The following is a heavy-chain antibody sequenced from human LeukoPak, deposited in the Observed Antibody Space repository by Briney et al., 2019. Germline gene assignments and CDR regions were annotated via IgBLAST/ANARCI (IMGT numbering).Heavy chain of an antibody. Sequence: ASVKVSCKASGYTFTGYYMHWVRQAPGQGLEWMGWINPNSGGTNYAQKFQGWVTMTRDTSISTVYMELSRLRSDDTAVYYCARGLSNYYDSSGYYDFDYWGQGTLVTVSS. CDR1: GYTFTGYY. J-gene: IGHJ4*02. CDR3: ARGLSNYYDSSGYYDFDY. V-gene: IGHV1-2*04. D-gene: IGHD3-22*01. CDR2: INPNSGGT.